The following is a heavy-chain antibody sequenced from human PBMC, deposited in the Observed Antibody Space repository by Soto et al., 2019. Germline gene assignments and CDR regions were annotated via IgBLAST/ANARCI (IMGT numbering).Heavy chain of an antibody. CDR1: GGSFSGYY. Sequence: SETLSLTCAVYGGSFSGYYWSWIRQPPGKGLEWIGEINHSGSTNYNPSLKSRVTISVDTSKNQFSLKLSSVTAADTAVYYCARAGYYGSGSYYWGQGTLVTVSS. J-gene: IGHJ4*02. CDR2: INHSGST. CDR3: ARAGYYGSGSYY. V-gene: IGHV4-34*01. D-gene: IGHD3-10*01.